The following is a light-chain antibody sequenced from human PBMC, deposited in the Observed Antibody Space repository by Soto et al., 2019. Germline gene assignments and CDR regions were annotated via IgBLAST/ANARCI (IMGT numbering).Light chain of an antibody. V-gene: IGLV1-40*01. CDR1: SSNIGAGHD. CDR2: GNS. Sequence: QLVLTQPPSVSGAPGQRVTISCTGSSSNIGAGHDVNWYQHLPGTTPKLLVYGNSNRPSGVPDRFSGSKSGPSGSLAITGLRAEEEADYYCKSYDMTRSGEGFGGGTKLPVL. J-gene: IGLJ3*02. CDR3: KSYDMTRSGEG.